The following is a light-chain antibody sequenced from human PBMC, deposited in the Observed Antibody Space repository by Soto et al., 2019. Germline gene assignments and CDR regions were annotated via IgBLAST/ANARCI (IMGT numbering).Light chain of an antibody. CDR1: TGAVTSGYY. CDR2: STS. V-gene: IGLV7-43*01. J-gene: IGLJ3*02. Sequence: QTVVTQEPSLTVSPGGSVTLTCASSTGAVTSGYYPNWFQQKLGQAPRPLIYSTSNKHSWTPARFSGSLLGGKAALTLSGVQPEDEAEYYCLLYYGGAQPWVFCGGTKLTVL. CDR3: LLYYGGAQPWV.